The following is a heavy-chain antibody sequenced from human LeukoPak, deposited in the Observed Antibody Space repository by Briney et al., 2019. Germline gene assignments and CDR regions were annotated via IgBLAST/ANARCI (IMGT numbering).Heavy chain of an antibody. V-gene: IGHV3-33*01. J-gene: IGHJ6*03. CDR1: GFTFSSYG. CDR3: ARQYSNPYYHYMDV. Sequence: GGSLRLSCAASGFTFSSYGMHWVRQAPGKRLEWVAVVWYDGNDKYYADSVQGRFTISRDNSRYTLYLQMSSLRAEDTAVYFCARQYSNPYYHYMDVWGKGTTVTVSS. CDR2: VWYDGNDK. D-gene: IGHD2/OR15-2a*01.